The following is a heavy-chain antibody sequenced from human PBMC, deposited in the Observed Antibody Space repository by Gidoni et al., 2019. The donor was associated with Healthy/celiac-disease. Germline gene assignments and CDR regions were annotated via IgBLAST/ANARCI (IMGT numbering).Heavy chain of an antibody. V-gene: IGHV1-69*01. CDR3: ARDTVTTSGLDYYYGMDV. CDR1: GGTFSTYA. D-gene: IGHD4-17*01. Sequence: QVQLVQSGAEVKKPGSSVKVSCKASGGTFSTYAISWVRQAPGQGLEWMGGIIPIFGTANYAQKFQGRVTITADESTSTAYMDLSSLRSEDTAMYYCARDTVTTSGLDYYYGMDVWGQGTTVTVSS. J-gene: IGHJ6*02. CDR2: IIPIFGTA.